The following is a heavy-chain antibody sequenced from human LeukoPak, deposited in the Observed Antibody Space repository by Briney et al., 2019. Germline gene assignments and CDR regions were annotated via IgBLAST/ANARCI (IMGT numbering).Heavy chain of an antibody. Sequence: PGGSLRLSCAASGFTFSGYWMSWVRQAPGKGLEWVANIDQYGDEIYYVDSVRGRFTISRDNAKSSLYLQLNAVRPEDAAVYYCVRRYSSSSETDFDYWGQGTLVTVSS. CDR1: GFTFSGYW. CDR2: IDQYGDEI. V-gene: IGHV3-7*01. J-gene: IGHJ4*02. CDR3: VRRYSSSSETDFDY. D-gene: IGHD6-6*01.